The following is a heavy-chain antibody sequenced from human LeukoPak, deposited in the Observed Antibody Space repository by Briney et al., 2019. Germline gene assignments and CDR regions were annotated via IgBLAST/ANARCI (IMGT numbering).Heavy chain of an antibody. J-gene: IGHJ2*01. CDR2: MTPNSGYT. CDR1: GYTFTSYD. CDR3: ARGRDGYNFGYFDL. V-gene: IGHV1-8*03. Sequence: GASVKVSCKASGYTFTSYDINWVRQATGQGLEWMGWMTPNSGYTGYAQKFQGRVTITRNTSITTAYMELSSLRVEDTAVYYCARGRDGYNFGYFDLWGRGTLVTVSS. D-gene: IGHD5-24*01.